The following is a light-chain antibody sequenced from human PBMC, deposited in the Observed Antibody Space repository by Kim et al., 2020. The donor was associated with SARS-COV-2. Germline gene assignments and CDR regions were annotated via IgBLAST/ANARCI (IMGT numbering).Light chain of an antibody. Sequence: SASVGETVAITCRASQSVHIWLAWYQQIPGKAPKLLIHQASNLQSGVPSRFSGRGSGSEFTLSINSLQSGDFATYYCQQYHTHSTFGQGTKVDIK. CDR3: QQYHTHST. J-gene: IGKJ1*01. CDR1: QSVHIW. CDR2: QAS. V-gene: IGKV1-5*03.